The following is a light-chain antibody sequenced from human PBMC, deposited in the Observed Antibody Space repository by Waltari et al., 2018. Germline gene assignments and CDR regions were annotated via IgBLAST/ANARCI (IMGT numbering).Light chain of an antibody. CDR2: DAS. Sequence: LQMTQSPSSLSASIGDRVTITCRASQTIATSLNWYQQKRGKAPQLLIYDASTLRSGVPSRFSGSGSATDFTLTISSLQPEDFATYYCQQTYNVPLFTFGQGTRLDIK. CDR1: QTIATS. CDR3: QQTYNVPLFT. V-gene: IGKV1-39*01. J-gene: IGKJ5*01.